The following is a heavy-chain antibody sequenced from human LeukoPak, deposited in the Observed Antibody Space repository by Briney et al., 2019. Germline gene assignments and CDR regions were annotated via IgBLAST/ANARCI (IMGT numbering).Heavy chain of an antibody. V-gene: IGHV1-2*02. Sequence: ASVKVSFKASGYTFTGYYMHWVRQAPGQGHEWMGWINPNSGGTNYAYKFQGRVTMTRDTSISTAYMELSRLRSDDTVEYYCATGRYYYDSSGYYPDDAFDIWGQGTMVTVSS. D-gene: IGHD3-22*01. CDR1: GYTFTGYY. J-gene: IGHJ3*02. CDR3: ATGRYYYDSSGYYPDDAFDI. CDR2: INPNSGGT.